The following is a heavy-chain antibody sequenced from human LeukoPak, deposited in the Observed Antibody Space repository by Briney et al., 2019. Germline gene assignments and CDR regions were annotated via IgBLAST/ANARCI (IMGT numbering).Heavy chain of an antibody. Sequence: GGSLRLSCAASGFTFSIHGMNWVRQAPGKGLEWVSAISGSGGSTYYADSVKGRFTISRDNSKNTLYLQMNSLRAEDTAVYYCAKDRGIISDYWGQGTLVTVSS. CDR1: GFTFSIHG. CDR3: AKDRGIISDY. V-gene: IGHV3-23*01. CDR2: ISGSGGST. D-gene: IGHD3-10*01. J-gene: IGHJ4*02.